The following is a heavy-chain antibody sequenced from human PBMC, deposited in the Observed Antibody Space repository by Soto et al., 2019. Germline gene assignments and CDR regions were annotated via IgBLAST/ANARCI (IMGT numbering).Heavy chain of an antibody. CDR2: IHSSGNL. CDR3: ARDVGKNY. J-gene: IGHJ4*02. CDR1: GASVSSYY. D-gene: IGHD3-10*01. V-gene: IGHV4-4*07. Sequence: QVRLHESGPGLVKPSETLSLTCTVSGASVSSYYWRWFRQPVGKGLEWIGRIHSSGNLNYNPSLDSRVTMSLDTSKNQFSLRLTSVTAADTALYLCARDVGKNYWGQGIRVAVSS.